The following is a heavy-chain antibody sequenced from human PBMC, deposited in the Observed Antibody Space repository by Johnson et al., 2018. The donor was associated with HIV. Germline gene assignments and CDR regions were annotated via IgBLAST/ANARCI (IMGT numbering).Heavy chain of an antibody. V-gene: IGHV3-7*01. D-gene: IGHD6-19*01. J-gene: IGHJ3*02. Sequence: VQLVESGGGVVQPGGSLRLSCAASGLTFRSYWMSWVRQAPGKGLEWVATINQDGSEKYYVDSVKGRFTVSRDNAKNSLFLQMNSLRAEDTTIYYCTGGWYNLSAFDIWGQGTMVTVSS. CDR1: GLTFRSYW. CDR2: INQDGSEK. CDR3: TGGWYNLSAFDI.